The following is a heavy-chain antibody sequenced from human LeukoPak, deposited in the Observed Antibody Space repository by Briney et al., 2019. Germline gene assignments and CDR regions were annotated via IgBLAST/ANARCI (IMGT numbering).Heavy chain of an antibody. CDR3: ARDNYGDFFDY. J-gene: IGHJ4*02. D-gene: IGHD4-17*01. V-gene: IGHV3-48*03. CDR1: GFTFRSYE. CDR2: ISSSGSTI. Sequence: GGSLRLSCAASGFTFRSYEMNGVRQAPGKGLEWVSYISSSGSTIYYADSVKGRFTISRDSAKNSLYLQMNSLRAEDTAVYYCARDNYGDFFDYWGQGTLVTVSS.